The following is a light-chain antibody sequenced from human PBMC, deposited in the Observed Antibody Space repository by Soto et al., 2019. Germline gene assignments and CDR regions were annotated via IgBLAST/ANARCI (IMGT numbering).Light chain of an antibody. CDR2: GAS. CDR3: QQSYSLPLT. V-gene: IGKV1-39*01. J-gene: IGKJ3*01. CDR1: QSISDY. Sequence: DIQMTQSPSSLSASVGDRVAITCRSSQSISDYLNWYQQKPGKALKLVIYGASNLQSGVPPSFSGSGSGSEFTLTISGLQPDDFAIYFCQQSYSLPLTFGPGTKVDV.